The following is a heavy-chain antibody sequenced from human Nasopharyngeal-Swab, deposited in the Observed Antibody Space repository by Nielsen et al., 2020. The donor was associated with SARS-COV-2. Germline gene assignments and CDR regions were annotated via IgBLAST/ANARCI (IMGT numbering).Heavy chain of an antibody. CDR2: MYHSGHT. D-gene: IGHD3-10*01. CDR3: ARHLSDVDSPMVPWFDP. CDR1: GDSVTSYY. Sequence: SDTLSLTCAISGDSVTSYYWGWIRQPPGKGLDWIGSMYHSGHTYHNLPLKSRVTISVDTSKNQVSLNLTSVTAADTAVYYCARHLSDVDSPMVPWFDPWGQGTLVTVSS. J-gene: IGHJ5*02. V-gene: IGHV4-38-2*01.